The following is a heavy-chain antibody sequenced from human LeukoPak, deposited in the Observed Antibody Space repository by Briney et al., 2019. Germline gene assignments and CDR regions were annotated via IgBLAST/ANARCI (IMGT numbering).Heavy chain of an antibody. Sequence: ASVKVSCKASGYTFTDSYIHWVRQAPGQGLEWMGWINPDSGGTNYAQKFQGRVTMTRDTSITTVYMELSSLRSDDTAVYSCAKNLLGSGAYSWYFDLWGRGTLVTVSS. D-gene: IGHD1-26*01. CDR1: GYTFTDSY. CDR3: AKNLLGSGAYSWYFDL. CDR2: INPDSGGT. J-gene: IGHJ2*01. V-gene: IGHV1-2*02.